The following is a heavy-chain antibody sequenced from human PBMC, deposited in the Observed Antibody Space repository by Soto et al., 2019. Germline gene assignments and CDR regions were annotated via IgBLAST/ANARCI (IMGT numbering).Heavy chain of an antibody. D-gene: IGHD6-6*01. J-gene: IGHJ4*02. V-gene: IGHV1-3*01. CDR3: ARAVSSSDPFDY. CDR1: GYTFTSYA. CDR2: INAGNGNT. Sequence: ASVKVSCKASGYTFTSYAMHWVRQAPGQRLEWMGWINAGNGNTKYSQKFQGRVTITRDTSASTAYMEQSSLRSEDTAVYYCARAVSSSDPFDYWGQGTLVTVSS.